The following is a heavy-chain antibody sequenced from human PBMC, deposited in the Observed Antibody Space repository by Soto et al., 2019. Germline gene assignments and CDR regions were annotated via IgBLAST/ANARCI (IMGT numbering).Heavy chain of an antibody. J-gene: IGHJ4*02. V-gene: IGHV1-18*04. CDR3: ARYCSSTSCYIMGGDY. CDR2: ISAYNGNT. Sequence: GASVKVSCKASGYTFTSYGISWVRQAPGQGLEWMGWISAYNGNTNYAQKLQGRVTMTTDTSTSTAYMELRSLRSDDTAVYYCARYCSSTSCYIMGGDYWGQGTLVTVS. D-gene: IGHD2-2*02. CDR1: GYTFTSYG.